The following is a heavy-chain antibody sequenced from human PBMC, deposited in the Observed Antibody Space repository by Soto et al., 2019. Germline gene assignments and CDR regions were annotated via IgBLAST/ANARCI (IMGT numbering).Heavy chain of an antibody. CDR3: ARGQQLFRPGLAYYYYDMDV. CDR1: GGSFSGYY. CDR2: INHSGST. Sequence: SETLSLTCAAYGGSFSGYYWSGIRQPPGKGLEWIGEINHSGSTNYNPSLKSRGTISVDTSKNQFSLKLSSVTAADTAAYYCARGQQLFRPGLAYYYYDMDVWGQGTTVTVSS. D-gene: IGHD6-13*01. J-gene: IGHJ6*02. V-gene: IGHV4-34*01.